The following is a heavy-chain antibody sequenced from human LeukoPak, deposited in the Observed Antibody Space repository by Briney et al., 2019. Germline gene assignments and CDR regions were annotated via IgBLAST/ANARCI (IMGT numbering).Heavy chain of an antibody. CDR1: GFTFDDYA. Sequence: GGSLRLSCAASGFTFDDYAMHWVRQAPGKGLEWVSGISWNSGSIGYADSVKGRFTISRDNAKNSLYLQMNSLRAEDTALYYCAKGTAMRTESAFDIWGQGTMVTVSS. J-gene: IGHJ3*02. CDR2: ISWNSGSI. V-gene: IGHV3-9*01. D-gene: IGHD5-18*01. CDR3: AKGTAMRTESAFDI.